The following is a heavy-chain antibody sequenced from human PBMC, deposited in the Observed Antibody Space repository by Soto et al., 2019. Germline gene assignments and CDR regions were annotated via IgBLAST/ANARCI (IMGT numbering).Heavy chain of an antibody. Sequence: QVQLVQSGAEVKKPVASVNVSCKASGYTFTGYYMHWVRQAPGQGREWMGWINPKSGGTMYPQKFQGRVTLPWDTSISTAYMALTRLRSDDTAGYYCAIDLAKGGGSAGFDYWGQGTLVTVSS. D-gene: IGHD1-26*01. CDR3: AIDLAKGGGSAGFDY. J-gene: IGHJ4*02. CDR2: INPKSGGT. CDR1: GYTFTGYY. V-gene: IGHV1-2*02.